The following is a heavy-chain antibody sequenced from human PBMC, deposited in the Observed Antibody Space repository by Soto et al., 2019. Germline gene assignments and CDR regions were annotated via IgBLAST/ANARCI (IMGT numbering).Heavy chain of an antibody. D-gene: IGHD2-21*02. V-gene: IGHV3-23*01. CDR2: ISAIGDRV. Sequence: SLRLSCAASGFTFSSYAMSWVRQAPGKRLEWVSSISAIGDRVYHADSVKGRFTVSRDNSKNTLYLQMNSLRAEDTAVYYCARFSRCAGDCPQDLWGRGXLVTVYS. CDR1: GFTFSSYA. CDR3: ARFSRCAGDCPQDL. J-gene: IGHJ5*02.